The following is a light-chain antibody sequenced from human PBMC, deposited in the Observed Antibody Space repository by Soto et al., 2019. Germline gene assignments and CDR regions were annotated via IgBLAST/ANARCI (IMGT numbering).Light chain of an antibody. Sequence: SYELTQPPSVSVAPGKTASITCGGDNIGSKSVHWYQQKPGQAPVLVINHDSDRPSGIPERFSGSNYGNTATLTIIRVEAGDEADYYCQVWDSSSDHPVFGGGTKVTVL. CDR1: NIGSKS. V-gene: IGLV3-21*04. J-gene: IGLJ2*01. CDR2: HDS. CDR3: QVWDSSSDHPV.